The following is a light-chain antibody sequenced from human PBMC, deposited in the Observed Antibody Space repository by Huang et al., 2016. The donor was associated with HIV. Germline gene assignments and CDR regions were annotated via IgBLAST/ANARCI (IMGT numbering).Light chain of an antibody. V-gene: IGKV1-39*01. Sequence: IQMTQSPTSLSASIGDRVSIACRASQNINNYLKWYQQKPGKAPKLLIASASTLHSGVPSRFSGSGSGTDFTLTIRGLQLDDFATYYCQQSYSALSSFGPGTRL. CDR1: QNINNY. CDR2: SAS. J-gene: IGKJ5*01. CDR3: QQSYSALSS.